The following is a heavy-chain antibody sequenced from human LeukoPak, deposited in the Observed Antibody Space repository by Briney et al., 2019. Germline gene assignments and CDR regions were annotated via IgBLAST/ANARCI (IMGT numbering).Heavy chain of an antibody. J-gene: IGHJ4*02. CDR3: ARYIAVAGIGGYFDY. V-gene: IGHV1-3*01. Sequence: ASVKVSCKASGYTFNTYSIHWVRQAPGQRLEWMGWINAGNGNTKYSQMFQGRVTITRDKSTTTVYMELSSLRSEDTAVYYCARYIAVAGIGGYFDYWGQGTLVTLSS. CDR2: INAGNGNT. D-gene: IGHD6-19*01. CDR1: GYTFNTYS.